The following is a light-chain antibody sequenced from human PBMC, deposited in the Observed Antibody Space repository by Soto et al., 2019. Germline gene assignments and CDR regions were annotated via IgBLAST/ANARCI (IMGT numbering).Light chain of an antibody. J-gene: IGLJ1*01. Sequence: QSALSQPASVSLSPGHAITMSCTGTSSDVGSYNLVSWYQLNPGKAPRLIIYEATKRPSGVSHRFYGSRSGNTASLTISGLQADDDADYFCCSYAGLNTFVFGTGTKVTVL. CDR2: EAT. CDR3: CSYAGLNTFV. CDR1: SSDVGSYNL. V-gene: IGLV2-23*01.